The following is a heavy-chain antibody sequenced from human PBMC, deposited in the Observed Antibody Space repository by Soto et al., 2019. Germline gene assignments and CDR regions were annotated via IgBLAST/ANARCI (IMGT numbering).Heavy chain of an antibody. J-gene: IGHJ4*02. Sequence: GGSLRLSCAASGFTFDDYTMHWVRQAPGKGLEWVSLISWDGGSTYYADSVKGRFTISRDNSKNSLYLQMNSLRTEDTALYYCAKDIVDRYYDFWSGYPDTLDYWGQGTLVTVSS. V-gene: IGHV3-43*01. CDR1: GFTFDDYT. D-gene: IGHD3-3*01. CDR2: ISWDGGST. CDR3: AKDIVDRYYDFWSGYPDTLDY.